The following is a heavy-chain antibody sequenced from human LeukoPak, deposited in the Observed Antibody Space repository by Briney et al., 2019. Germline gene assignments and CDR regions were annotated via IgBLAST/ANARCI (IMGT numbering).Heavy chain of an antibody. J-gene: IGHJ4*02. CDR3: ARASGPFDY. V-gene: IGHV3-33*01. CDR1: RFTFSSYA. CDR2: IWNDGSNK. D-gene: IGHD3-10*01. Sequence: GGSLRLSCAGSRFTFSSYAMHWVRQAPGKGLEWVAVIWNDGSNKYYADSVKGRFTISRDNSKNTLYLQMNSLRAEDTAVYSCARASGPFDYWGQGTLVTVSS.